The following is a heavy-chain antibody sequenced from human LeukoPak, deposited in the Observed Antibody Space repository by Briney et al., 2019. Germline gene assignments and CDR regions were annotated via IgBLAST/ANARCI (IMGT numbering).Heavy chain of an antibody. CDR2: IYTSGST. D-gene: IGHD5-18*01. CDR1: GGSISGYY. J-gene: IGHJ4*02. V-gene: IGHV4-4*07. CDR3: AREGDQYSYGSFDY. Sequence: SETLSLTCTVSGGSISGYYWSWIRQPAGKGLEWIGRIYTSGSTNYNPSLKSRVTISVDTSKNQFSLKLSSVTAADTAVYYCAREGDQYSYGSFDYWGQGTLVTVSS.